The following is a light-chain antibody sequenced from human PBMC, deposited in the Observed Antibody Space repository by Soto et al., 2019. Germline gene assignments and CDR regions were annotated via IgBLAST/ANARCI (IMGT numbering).Light chain of an antibody. CDR3: SSYSSTRTRV. Sequence: QFALTQPASVSGSPGQSITISCTGTSSDVGGYNSVSWYQQYPGTAPKLMIYDVSYRPSGISTRFSGSKSGDTASLTISGLQADDEADYFCSSYSSTRTRVYGGGTKVTVL. J-gene: IGLJ3*02. CDR1: SSDVGGYNS. CDR2: DVS. V-gene: IGLV2-14*01.